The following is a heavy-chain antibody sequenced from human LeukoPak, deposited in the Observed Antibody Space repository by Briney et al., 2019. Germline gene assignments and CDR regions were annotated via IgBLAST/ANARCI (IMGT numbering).Heavy chain of an antibody. V-gene: IGHV4-39*07. CDR2: IYYGGST. J-gene: IGHJ4*02. CDR1: GGSISTSSYY. Sequence: TSETLSLTCTVSGGSISTSSYYWGWVRQPPGKGLEWIGTIYYGGSTYYTPSLKSRVTISVDTSKNQLSLKLNFVTAADTAVYYCAKVQPDYGGYFDYWGQGILVTVSS. CDR3: AKVQPDYGGYFDY. D-gene: IGHD4-23*01.